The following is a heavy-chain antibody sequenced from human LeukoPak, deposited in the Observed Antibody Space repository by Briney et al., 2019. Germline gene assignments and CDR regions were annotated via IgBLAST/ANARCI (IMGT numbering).Heavy chain of an antibody. J-gene: IGHJ3*02. V-gene: IGHV4-59*01. CDR2: IYYSGST. Sequence: PSETLSFTCTVSGGSISSYYWSWIRQPPGKGLEWIGYIYYSGSTNYNPSLKSRVTISVDTSKNQFSLKLSSVTAADTAVYYCARGSSEYAFDIWGQGTMVTVSS. CDR1: GGSISSYY. D-gene: IGHD3-22*01. CDR3: ARGSSEYAFDI.